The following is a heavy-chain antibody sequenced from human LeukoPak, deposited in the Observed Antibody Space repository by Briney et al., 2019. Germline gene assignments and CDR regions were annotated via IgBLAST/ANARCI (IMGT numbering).Heavy chain of an antibody. CDR1: GGSISSSNYY. D-gene: IGHD1-26*01. CDR2: IYTSGST. V-gene: IGHV4-61*02. CDR3: ARYIVSYPHDAFDI. J-gene: IGHJ3*02. Sequence: SQTLSLTCTVSGGSISSSNYYWNWIRQPAGKGLEWIGRIYTSGSTSYNPSLKSRVTISVDTSKKQFSLKLSSVTAADTAFYYCARYIVSYPHDAFDIWGQGTMVTVSS.